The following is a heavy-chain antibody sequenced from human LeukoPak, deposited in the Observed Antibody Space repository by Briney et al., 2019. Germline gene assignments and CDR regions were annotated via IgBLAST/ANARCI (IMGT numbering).Heavy chain of an antibody. CDR2: IIPIVDIP. Sequence: SVKVSCKASGGTFSDYTINWVRQAPGQGLEWMGRIIPIVDIPNYAQKFQGRVTITADKSKSTAYMELSSLRSEDTAVYYCASLPVDTSMVSDYWGQGTLVTVSS. V-gene: IGHV1-69*02. J-gene: IGHJ4*02. D-gene: IGHD5-18*01. CDR3: ASLPVDTSMVSDY. CDR1: GGTFSDYT.